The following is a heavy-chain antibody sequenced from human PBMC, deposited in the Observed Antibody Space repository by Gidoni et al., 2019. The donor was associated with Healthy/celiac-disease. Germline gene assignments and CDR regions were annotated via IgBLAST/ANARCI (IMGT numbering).Heavy chain of an antibody. CDR1: GFTFGDYA. CDR2: IRSKAYGGTT. CDR3: TRDPGITMVRGVIIGTFHFDY. J-gene: IGHJ4*02. Sequence: EVQLVESGGGLVQSGRSLRLSCTASGFTFGDYAMSWFRQAPGKGLEWVGFIRSKAYGGTTEYAASVKGRFTISRDDSKSIAYLQMNSLKTEDTAVYYCTRDPGITMVRGVIIGTFHFDYWGQGTLVTVSS. V-gene: IGHV3-49*03. D-gene: IGHD3-10*01.